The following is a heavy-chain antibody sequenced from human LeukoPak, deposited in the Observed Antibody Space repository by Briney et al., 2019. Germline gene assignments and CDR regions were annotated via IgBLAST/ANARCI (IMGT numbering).Heavy chain of an antibody. CDR3: ARDGKRGYSYGYTDY. D-gene: IGHD5-18*01. V-gene: IGHV3-74*01. CDR1: GFTFSSYW. Sequence: GGSLRLSCAASGFTFSSYWMHWVRQAPGKGLAWVSRINSDGSSTSYADSVKGRFTISRDNAKNTLYLQMNGLRAEDTALYYCARDGKRGYSYGYTDYWGQGTLVTVSS. CDR2: INSDGSST. J-gene: IGHJ4*02.